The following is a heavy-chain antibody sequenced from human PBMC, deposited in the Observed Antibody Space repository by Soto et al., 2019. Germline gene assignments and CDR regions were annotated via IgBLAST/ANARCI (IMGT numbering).Heavy chain of an antibody. V-gene: IGHV2-5*01. CDR1: GFSLTTGGVG. J-gene: IGHJ4*02. Sequence: QITLKESGPSLVEPTQTLTLTCTFSGFSLTTGGVGVGWIRQPPGKALEWLAVIYWNDDKRYSTSLRSRLIITKDTSKNQVILTMTSMDPADTATYYCAHRRREGMVTTGFDYWGQGTLVTVSS. CDR3: AHRRREGMVTTGFDY. CDR2: IYWNDDK. D-gene: IGHD4-4*01.